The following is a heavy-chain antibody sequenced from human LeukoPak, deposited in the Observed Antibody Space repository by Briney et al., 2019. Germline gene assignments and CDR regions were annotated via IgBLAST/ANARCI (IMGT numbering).Heavy chain of an antibody. J-gene: IGHJ6*03. CDR1: GYTFTSFD. CDR3: AKLSRQQLVPKYYYYYYMDV. V-gene: IGHV1-8*01. D-gene: IGHD6-13*01. CDR2: VNPNTGNT. Sequence: GASVKVSCKASGYTFTSFDINWVRQASGQRLEWMGWVNPNTGNTGYAQNFQGRVTMTRNTSISTAYMELSSLRSEDSAVYYCAKLSRQQLVPKYYYYYYMDVWGKGTTVTVSS.